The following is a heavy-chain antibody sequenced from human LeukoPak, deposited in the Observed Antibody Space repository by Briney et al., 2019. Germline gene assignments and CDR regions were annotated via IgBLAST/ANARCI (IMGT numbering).Heavy chain of an antibody. J-gene: IGHJ3*02. V-gene: IGHV4-59*08. CDR1: GGSISSYY. CDR3: ASFRGDDAFDI. D-gene: IGHD2-21*01. CDR2: IYYSGST. Sequence: SETLSLTCTVFGGSISSYYWSWIRQPPGKGLEWIGYIYYSGSTNYNPSLKSRVTISVDTSKNQFSLKLSSVTAADTAVYYCASFRGDDAFDIWGQGTMVTVSS.